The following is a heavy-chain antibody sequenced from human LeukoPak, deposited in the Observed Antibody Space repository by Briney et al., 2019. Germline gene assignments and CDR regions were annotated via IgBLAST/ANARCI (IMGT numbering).Heavy chain of an antibody. J-gene: IGHJ4*02. CDR3: ARYSGTYRDY. D-gene: IGHD1-26*01. CDR2: ITSGSSYI. CDR1: GSTFSNYN. Sequence: GGSLRLSCAASGSTFSNYNMNWVRQAPGKGLEWVSSITSGSSYIFYADSVKGRFTISRDNAKNSLYLHMNGLRAEDTALYYCARYSGTYRDYWGQGTLVTVSS. V-gene: IGHV3-21*01.